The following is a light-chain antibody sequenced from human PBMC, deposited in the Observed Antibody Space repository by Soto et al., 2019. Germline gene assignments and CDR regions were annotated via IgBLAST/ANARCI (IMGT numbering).Light chain of an antibody. CDR3: QQYNNWPPYT. CDR2: GAS. V-gene: IGKV3-15*01. J-gene: IGKJ2*01. Sequence: EIVMTQSPATLSVSPGERATLSCRASQSVSSNLAWYQQKPGQAPRLLIYGASTRATGIPARFSVSGSGTEFTLTISGLQSEYFAVYYCQQYNNWPPYTFGQGTKLEIK. CDR1: QSVSSN.